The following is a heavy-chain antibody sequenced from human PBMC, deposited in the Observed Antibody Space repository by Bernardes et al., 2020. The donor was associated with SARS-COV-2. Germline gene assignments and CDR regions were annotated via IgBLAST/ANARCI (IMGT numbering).Heavy chain of an antibody. CDR3: AKEEVDTAISYYYYGLDV. V-gene: IGHV3-30*02. J-gene: IGHJ6*02. CDR2: IWNDGSNK. CDR1: GFAFNVYG. Sequence: VGSLRLSCAASGFAFNVYGMHWVRQAPGKGLEWVAVIWNDGSNKYYADSVKGRFTISRDNSKYTLFLQMNSLRAEDTAVYYCAKEEVDTAISYYYYGLDVWGQGTTVTVSS. D-gene: IGHD5-18*01.